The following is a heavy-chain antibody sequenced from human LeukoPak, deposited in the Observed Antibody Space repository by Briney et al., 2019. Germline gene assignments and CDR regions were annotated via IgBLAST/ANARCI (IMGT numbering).Heavy chain of an antibody. CDR1: GVSMSAYQ. J-gene: IGHJ4*02. D-gene: IGHD2-21*01. CDR2: INTKGET. Sequence: SETLSLTCTVSGVSMSAYQWSWVRQSPEKGLEWIGCINTKGETSYNPSLKSRVITSVDTSKSQFSLRLTSVPAADTAVYYCATSNDAKIAPFDHWGQGAPVTVSS. V-gene: IGHV4-4*09. CDR3: ATSNDAKIAPFDH.